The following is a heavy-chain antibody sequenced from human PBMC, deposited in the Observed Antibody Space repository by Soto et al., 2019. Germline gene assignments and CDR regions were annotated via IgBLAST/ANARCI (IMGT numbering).Heavy chain of an antibody. V-gene: IGHV4-34*01. CDR2: INHSGST. J-gene: IGHJ5*02. CDR3: ARGAVREYQRERGTGYNWSDP. D-gene: IGHD2-2*01. Sequence: PSETLSLTCAVYGGSFSGYYCSWIRQPPGKGLEWIGEINHSGSTNYNPSLKSRVTISVDTSKNQFSLKLSSVTAADTAVYYCARGAVREYQRERGTGYNWSDPWGRGTLVTVSS. CDR1: GGSFSGYY.